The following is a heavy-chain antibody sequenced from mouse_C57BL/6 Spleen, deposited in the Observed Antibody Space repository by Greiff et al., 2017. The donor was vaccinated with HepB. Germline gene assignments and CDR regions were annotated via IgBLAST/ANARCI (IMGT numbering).Heavy chain of an antibody. Sequence: VKLQESGAELVKPGASVKLSCKASGYTFTSYWMQWVKQRPGQGLEWIGEIDPSDSYTNYNQKFKGKATLTVDTSSSTAYMQLSSLTSEDSAVYYCATGNPYYFDYWGQGTTLTVSS. CDR1: GYTFTSYW. CDR2: IDPSDSYT. D-gene: IGHD2-1*01. V-gene: IGHV1-50*01. J-gene: IGHJ2*01. CDR3: ATGNPYYFDY.